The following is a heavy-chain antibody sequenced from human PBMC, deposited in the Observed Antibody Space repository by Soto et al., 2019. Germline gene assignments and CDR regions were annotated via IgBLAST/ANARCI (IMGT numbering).Heavy chain of an antibody. V-gene: IGHV4-4*02. Sequence: QVQLQESGPGLVKPSGTLSLTCAVSGGSFTSNNWWTWVRQPPGQGLEWIGEIYRTGSTNYNPSLKIRVTIALDKSENQFSLKVPSLTAADTAVYYCASRDPGTSVDYWGQGTLVTVSS. CDR3: ASRDPGTSVDY. J-gene: IGHJ4*02. CDR2: IYRTGST. D-gene: IGHD1-7*01. CDR1: GGSFTSNNW.